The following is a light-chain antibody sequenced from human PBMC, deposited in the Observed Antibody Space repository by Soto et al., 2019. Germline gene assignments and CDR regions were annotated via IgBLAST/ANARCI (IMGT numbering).Light chain of an antibody. Sequence: SALTQPASVSGSPGQSIAISCTGTSGDVGGYNYVSWYQQHPGKAPQLMIFDVNNRPSGVSNRFSGSKSGNTASLTISGLQAEDEADYYCSSYASSSTLVVFGGGTKVTVL. V-gene: IGLV2-14*03. J-gene: IGLJ3*02. CDR1: SGDVGGYNY. CDR3: SSYASSSTLVV. CDR2: DVN.